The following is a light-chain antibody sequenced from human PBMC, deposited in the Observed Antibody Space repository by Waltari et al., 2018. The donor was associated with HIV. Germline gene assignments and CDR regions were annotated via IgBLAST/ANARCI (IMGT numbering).Light chain of an antibody. V-gene: IGLV1-40*01. CDR3: QSYDSSLSGSEV. CDR2: ANT. Sequence: QSVLAQPSSVSGAPGQRVIISCTGYSSNIGANYDVPWYQQFPGTAPKLLIYANTNRPSGVPDRFSGSKSGTAASLAITGLRPEDEADYYCQSYDSSLSGSEVFGGGTKLIVL. J-gene: IGLJ2*01. CDR1: SSNIGANYD.